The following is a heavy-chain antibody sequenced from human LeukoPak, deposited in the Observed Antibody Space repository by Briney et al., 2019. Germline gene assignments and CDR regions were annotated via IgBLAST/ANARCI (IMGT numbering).Heavy chain of an antibody. V-gene: IGHV3-23*01. D-gene: IGHD3-10*01. J-gene: IGHJ4*02. CDR1: GFTFSSYA. CDR3: ARSRYYGSGSHYDY. CDR2: ISGSGGRT. Sequence: GGTLRLSCAASGFTFSSYAMSWVRQVPGKGLEWVTSISGSGGRTYYADSVKGRFTISRDNAKNSLNLQMNSLRAEDTAVYYCARSRYYGSGSHYDYWGQGTLVTVSS.